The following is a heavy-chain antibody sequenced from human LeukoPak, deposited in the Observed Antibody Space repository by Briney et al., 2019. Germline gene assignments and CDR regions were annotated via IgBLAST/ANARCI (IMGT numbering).Heavy chain of an antibody. J-gene: IGHJ3*02. CDR3: ARDKGAAFDI. D-gene: IGHD3-16*01. CDR2: ISGSARYI. CDR1: GFTFSSYT. V-gene: IGHV3-21*01. Sequence: GGSLRLSCAASGFTFSSYTMNWVRQAPGKGLEWVSSISGSARYISYADSLKGRFTISRDNAKNSLYLQMNSLRAGDTAVYYCARDKGAAFDIWGQGTMVTVSS.